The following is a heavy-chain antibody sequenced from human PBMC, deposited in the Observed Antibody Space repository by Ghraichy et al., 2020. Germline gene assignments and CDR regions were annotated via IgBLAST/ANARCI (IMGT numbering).Heavy chain of an antibody. V-gene: IGHV3-23*01. Sequence: GGSLRLSCAASGFTFSSYAMSWVRQAPGKGLEWVSAISGSGGSTYYADSVKGRFTISRDNSKNTLYLQMNSLRAEDTAVYYCAKGESLDGYSYGPLYYYYYGMDVWGQGTTVTVSS. D-gene: IGHD5-18*01. CDR3: AKGESLDGYSYGPLYYYYYGMDV. CDR1: GFTFSSYA. CDR2: ISGSGGST. J-gene: IGHJ6*02.